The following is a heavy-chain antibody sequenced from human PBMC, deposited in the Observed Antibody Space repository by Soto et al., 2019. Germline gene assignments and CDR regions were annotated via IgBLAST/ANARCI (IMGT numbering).Heavy chain of an antibody. Sequence: EVQLLESGGGLVQPGGSLRLSCAASGFTFSSYAMSWVRQAPGKGLEWVSAISGSGGSTYYADSVKGRFTISRDNXXNTLYLQMNSLRAEDTAVYYCAKSGGGYDRGGFDYWGQGTLVTVSS. CDR2: ISGSGGST. CDR3: AKSGGGYDRGGFDY. D-gene: IGHD5-12*01. CDR1: GFTFSSYA. J-gene: IGHJ4*02. V-gene: IGHV3-23*01.